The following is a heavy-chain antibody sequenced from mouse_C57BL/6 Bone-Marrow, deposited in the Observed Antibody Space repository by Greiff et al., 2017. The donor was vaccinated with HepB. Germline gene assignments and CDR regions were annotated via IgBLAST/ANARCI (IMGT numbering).Heavy chain of an antibody. CDR3: ARSTMVRGYWYFDV. V-gene: IGHV1-81*01. J-gene: IGHJ1*03. Sequence: VKLMESGAELARPGASVKLSCKASGYTFTSYGISWVKQRTGQGLEWIGEIYPRSGNTYYNEKFKGKATLPADKSSSTAYMELRSLTSEDSAVYFCARSTMVRGYWYFDVWGTGTTVTVSS. D-gene: IGHD2-2*01. CDR1: GYTFTSYG. CDR2: IYPRSGNT.